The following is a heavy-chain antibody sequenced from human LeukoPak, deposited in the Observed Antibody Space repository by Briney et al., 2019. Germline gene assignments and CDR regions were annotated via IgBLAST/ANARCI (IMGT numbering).Heavy chain of an antibody. CDR3: ARESTVTIVGGAFDI. J-gene: IGHJ3*02. D-gene: IGHD4-17*01. CDR1: GGTFSSYA. V-gene: IGHV1-69*13. Sequence: GASVKVSCKASGGTFSSYAISWVRQAPGQGLEWMGGIIPIFGTANYAQKFQGRVTITADESTSTAYMELSSLRSEDTAVYYCARESTVTIVGGAFDIWGQGTMVTVSS. CDR2: IIPIFGTA.